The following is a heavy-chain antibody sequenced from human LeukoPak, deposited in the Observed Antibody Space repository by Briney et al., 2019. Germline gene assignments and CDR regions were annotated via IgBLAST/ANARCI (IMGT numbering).Heavy chain of an antibody. V-gene: IGHV1-58*01. CDR2: IVVGSGNT. Sequence: SVKVSCKASGFTFTSSAVQWVRQARGQGLEWIGWIVVGSGNTNYAQKFHERVTINRDMSTSTAYMELSSLRSEDTAVYYCATDDVTTGTKTALGYWGQGTLVTVSS. J-gene: IGHJ4*02. CDR3: ATDDVTTGTKTALGY. CDR1: GFTFTSSA. D-gene: IGHD1-1*01.